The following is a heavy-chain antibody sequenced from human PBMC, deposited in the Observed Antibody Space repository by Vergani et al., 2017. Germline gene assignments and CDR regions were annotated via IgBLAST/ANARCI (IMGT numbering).Heavy chain of an antibody. CDR1: GFTFSSNS. CDR2: ISSSSSTI. D-gene: IGHD3-16*02. V-gene: IGHV3-48*04. Sequence: EVQLVESGGGLVKPGGSLRLSCAASGFTFSSNSMNWVRHAPGKGLEWVSYISSSSSTIYYADSGKGRFTISGDNAKNSLYLQMNSLRAEDTAVYYCASLRDYYYGMDVWGQGTTVTVSS. CDR3: ASLRDYYYGMDV. J-gene: IGHJ6*02.